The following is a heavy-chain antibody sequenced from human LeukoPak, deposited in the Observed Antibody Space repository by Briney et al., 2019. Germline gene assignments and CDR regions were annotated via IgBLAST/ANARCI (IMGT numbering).Heavy chain of an antibody. CDR1: VGSISGSSYS. Sequence: SGTLSLTCTVSVGSISGSSYSWGWIRQPPGKGLEWIGNINFSGRTYYNPSLKSRVTISVDTSKNQFSLKLNSVTAADTAIYHCARLVPEATSRDFDYWGQGALVTVSS. D-gene: IGHD5-24*01. CDR3: ARLVPEATSRDFDY. J-gene: IGHJ4*02. V-gene: IGHV4-39*01. CDR2: INFSGRT.